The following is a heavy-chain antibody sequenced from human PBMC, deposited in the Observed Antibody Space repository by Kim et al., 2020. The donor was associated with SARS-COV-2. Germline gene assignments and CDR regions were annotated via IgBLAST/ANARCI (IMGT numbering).Heavy chain of an antibody. CDR1: GFTFSSYW. Sequence: GGSLRLSCAASGFTFSSYWMHWVRQAPGKGLVWVSRINSDGSSTSYADSVKGRFTISRDNAKNTLYLQMNSLRAEDTAVYYCTSVVGSMVTTCGGNWFDPWGQGTLVTVSS. D-gene: IGHD3-16*01. CDR2: INSDGSST. J-gene: IGHJ5*02. V-gene: IGHV3-74*01. CDR3: TSVVGSMVTTCGGNWFDP.